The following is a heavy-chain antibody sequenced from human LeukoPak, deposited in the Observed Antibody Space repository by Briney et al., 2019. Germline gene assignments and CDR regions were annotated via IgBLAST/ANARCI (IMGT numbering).Heavy chain of an antibody. J-gene: IGHJ5*02. D-gene: IGHD1-1*01. Sequence: SETLSLTCTVSGASISSYYWSWIRQPPGKGLEWIGYIYYSGSTNYNPSLKRRVTISIDTSKKHFSLKLTTVTAADTAGEYCVRAQGTSWFDPWGQGTLVTVSS. V-gene: IGHV4-59*01. CDR2: IYYSGST. CDR3: VRAQGTSWFDP. CDR1: GASISSYY.